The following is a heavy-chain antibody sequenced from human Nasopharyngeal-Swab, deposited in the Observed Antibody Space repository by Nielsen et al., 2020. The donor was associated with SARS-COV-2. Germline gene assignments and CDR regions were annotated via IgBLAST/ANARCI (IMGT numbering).Heavy chain of an antibody. CDR2: INSDGSST. V-gene: IGHV3-74*01. J-gene: IGHJ4*02. CDR1: GFTFSSYW. Sequence: GGSLRLSCAASGFTFSSYWMHWVRQPPGKGLVWVSRINSDGSSTSYADSVKGRFTISRDNAKNTLYLQMNSLRAEATAVYYCAIITHDYGDFFDYWGQGTLVTVSS. CDR3: AIITHDYGDFFDY. D-gene: IGHD4-17*01.